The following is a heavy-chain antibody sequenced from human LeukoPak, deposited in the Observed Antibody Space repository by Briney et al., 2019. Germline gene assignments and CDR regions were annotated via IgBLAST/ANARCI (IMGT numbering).Heavy chain of an antibody. CDR1: GFSFRTYW. J-gene: IGHJ6*02. CDR3: TRYLVASYGMDV. V-gene: IGHV3-74*01. D-gene: IGHD5-12*01. Sequence: GGSLRLSCAASGFSFRTYWLHWVRQVPGKGLVWISRINTDGSSTSHADSVKGRFTISRDNSQNTLYLQMNRLKPEDTAAYYCTRYLVASYGMDVWGQGTTVTVSS. CDR2: INTDGSST.